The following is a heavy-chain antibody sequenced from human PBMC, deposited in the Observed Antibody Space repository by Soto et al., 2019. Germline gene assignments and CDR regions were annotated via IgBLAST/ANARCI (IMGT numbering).Heavy chain of an antibody. CDR2: ISYDGSNK. Sequence: GGSLRLSCAASGFTFSSYAMHWVRQAPGKGLEWVAVISYDGSNKYYADSVKGRFTISRDNSKNTLYLQMNSLRAEDTAVYYCARRLYYYDSSGPVEFDPWGQGTLVTVSS. V-gene: IGHV3-30-3*01. CDR1: GFTFSSYA. D-gene: IGHD3-22*01. J-gene: IGHJ5*02. CDR3: ARRLYYYDSSGPVEFDP.